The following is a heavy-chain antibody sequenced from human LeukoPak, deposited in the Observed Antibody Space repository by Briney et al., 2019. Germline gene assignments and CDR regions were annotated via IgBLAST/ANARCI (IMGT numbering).Heavy chain of an antibody. CDR2: INHSGGT. D-gene: IGHD2-8*01. CDR3: ARGIVLTVYASFDY. Sequence: KPSETLSLTCAVNGGSFRGYYWTWIRRPPGKGLEWIGEINHSGGTNYNPSLKSRVTISVDTSKNQFSLKLSSVTAADTAVYYCARGIVLTVYASFDYWGLGTLVTVSS. CDR1: GGSFRGYY. J-gene: IGHJ4*02. V-gene: IGHV4-34*01.